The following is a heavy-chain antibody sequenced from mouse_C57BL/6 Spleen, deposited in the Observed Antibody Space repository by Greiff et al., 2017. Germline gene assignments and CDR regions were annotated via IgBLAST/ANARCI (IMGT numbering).Heavy chain of an antibody. Sequence: QVQPQQPGAELVKPGASVKMSCKASGYTFTSYWITWVKQRPGQGLEWIGDIYPGSGSTNYNEKFKSKATLTVDTSSSTAYMQLSSLTSEDSAVYYCARSDYDEGAMDYWGQGTSVTVSS. CDR1: GYTFTSYW. D-gene: IGHD2-4*01. CDR2: IYPGSGST. J-gene: IGHJ4*01. CDR3: ARSDYDEGAMDY. V-gene: IGHV1-55*01.